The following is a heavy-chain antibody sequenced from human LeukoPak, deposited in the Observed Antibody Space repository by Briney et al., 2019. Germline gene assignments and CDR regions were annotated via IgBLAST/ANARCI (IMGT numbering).Heavy chain of an antibody. J-gene: IGHJ4*02. CDR1: GFTFSNYA. Sequence: PGGSLRLSCAASGFTFSNYAMHWVRQAPGKGLEWVAVVSYDGSNKYYADSVKGRFTISRDNSKNTLYLQMNSLRAEDAAIYYCATIGDRRTGELHRIDYWSQGTLVTVSS. CDR3: ATIGDRRTGELHRIDY. CDR2: VSYDGSNK. V-gene: IGHV3-30-3*01. D-gene: IGHD7-27*01.